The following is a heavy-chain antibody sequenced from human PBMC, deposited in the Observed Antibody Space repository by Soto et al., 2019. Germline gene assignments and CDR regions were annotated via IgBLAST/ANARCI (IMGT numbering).Heavy chain of an antibody. D-gene: IGHD3-22*01. CDR2: ISSSSSYI. V-gene: IGHV3-21*01. CDR3: ASGGIPIEAHYYDSSGYYFGY. CDR1: GFTFSSYS. Sequence: KPGGSLRLSCAASGFTFSSYSMNWVRQAPGKGLEWVSSISSSSSYIYYADSVKGRFTISRDNAKNSLYLQMNSLRAEDTAVYYCASGGIPIEAHYYDSSGYYFGYWGQGTLVTVSS. J-gene: IGHJ4*02.